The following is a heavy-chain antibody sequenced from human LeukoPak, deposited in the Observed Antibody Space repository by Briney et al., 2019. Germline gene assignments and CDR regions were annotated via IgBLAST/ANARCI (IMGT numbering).Heavy chain of an antibody. D-gene: IGHD1-1*01. CDR2: INGGDNGDNT. J-gene: IGHJ4*02. CDR1: GFTFNNYA. Sequence: GGSLRLSCAASGFTFNNYAMTWVRQAPGKGLQWPSTINGGDNGDNTYYADSVKGRFTVSRDNSKNTVYLQMNSLRVEDTAVYYCARDGIQLPDTLDYWGLGTLVTVSS. CDR3: ARDGIQLPDTLDY. V-gene: IGHV3-23*01.